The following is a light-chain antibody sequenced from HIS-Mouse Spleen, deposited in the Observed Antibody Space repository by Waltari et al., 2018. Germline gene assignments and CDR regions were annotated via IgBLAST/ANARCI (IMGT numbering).Light chain of an antibody. CDR3: QQYYSTPFT. CDR2: WAS. CDR1: QSVLYSSNNNNY. Sequence: DIVMTQSPDSLAVSLGERATINCKSSQSVLYSSNNNNYLAWYQQKPGQPPKLLIYWASTRESGVPDRFSGSGSGTDFTRTISSLQAEDVAVYYCQQYYSTPFTFGPGTKVDIK. J-gene: IGKJ3*01. V-gene: IGKV4-1*01.